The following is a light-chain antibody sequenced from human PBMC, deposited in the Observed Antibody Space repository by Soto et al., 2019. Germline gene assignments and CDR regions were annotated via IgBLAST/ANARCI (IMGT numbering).Light chain of an antibody. Sequence: QSVLTQPPSASGTPGQRGTISCSGSSSNIGSNYVYWYQQLPGTAPKLLIYRNNQRPSGVPDRFSGSKSGTSASLAISGLRSEDEADYYCAAWDDSLSGVVFGGGTKLTGL. J-gene: IGLJ2*01. CDR3: AAWDDSLSGVV. V-gene: IGLV1-47*01. CDR2: RNN. CDR1: SSNIGSNY.